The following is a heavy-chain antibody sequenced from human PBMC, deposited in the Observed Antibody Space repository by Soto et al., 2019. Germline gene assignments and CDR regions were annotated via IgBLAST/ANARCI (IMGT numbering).Heavy chain of an antibody. D-gene: IGHD6-13*01. V-gene: IGHV5-10-1*01. Sequence: PGESLKISCKGPGYSFTSYWISWVRQMPGKGLEWMGRIDPGDSYTNYSPSFQGHVTISADKSISTAYLQWSSLKASDTAMYYCARRGGSSWYGYYYYGMDVWGQGTTVTVSS. CDR1: GYSFTSYW. CDR3: ARRGGSSWYGYYYYGMDV. J-gene: IGHJ6*02. CDR2: IDPGDSYT.